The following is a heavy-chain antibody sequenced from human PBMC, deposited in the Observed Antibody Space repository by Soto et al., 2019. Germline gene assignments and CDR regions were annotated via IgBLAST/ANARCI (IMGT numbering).Heavy chain of an antibody. Sequence: EVQLLESGGGLVQPGGSLRLSCAASGFTFSSYAMSWVRQAPGKGLEWVSALSGSGGSTYYADSVKGRFTISRDNSKNTLYLQMHSLRAEDTAVYYCAKPTAPGFGEPIDYWGQGTLVTVSS. CDR2: LSGSGGST. V-gene: IGHV3-23*01. J-gene: IGHJ4*02. D-gene: IGHD3-10*01. CDR3: AKPTAPGFGEPIDY. CDR1: GFTFSSYA.